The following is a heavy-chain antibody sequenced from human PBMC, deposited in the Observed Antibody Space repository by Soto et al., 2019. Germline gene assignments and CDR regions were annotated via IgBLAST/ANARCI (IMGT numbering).Heavy chain of an antibody. D-gene: IGHD6-6*01. V-gene: IGHV1-69*13. Sequence: SVKLSCKAAVGTFSSDAISWVRHAPGQGLEWMGGIIPIFGTANYAQKFQGRVTITADESTSTAYMELSSLRSEDTAVYYCARARSSSSVNYYGMAVWGKGSTVTVSS. CDR1: VGTFSSDA. CDR2: IIPIFGTA. CDR3: ARARSSSSVNYYGMAV. J-gene: IGHJ6*04.